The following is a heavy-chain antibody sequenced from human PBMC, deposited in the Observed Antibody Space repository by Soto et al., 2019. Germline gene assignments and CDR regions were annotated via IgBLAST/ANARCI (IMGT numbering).Heavy chain of an antibody. D-gene: IGHD2-2*03. CDR1: GFNFSSHA. CDR3: ASGRWIQFIEF. J-gene: IGHJ4*02. V-gene: IGHV3-23*01. Sequence: GGSLRLSCAVSGFNFSSHAMMWVRQGPGKGLEWLSVITGSGATTYNADSVKGRITISRDNSKNTLFLQMNSLRGDDAAVYYCASGRWIQFIEFWGQGALVTVSS. CDR2: ITGSGATT.